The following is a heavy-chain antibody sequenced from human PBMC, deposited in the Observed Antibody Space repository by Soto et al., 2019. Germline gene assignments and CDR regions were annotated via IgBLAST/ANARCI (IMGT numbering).Heavy chain of an antibody. J-gene: IGHJ5*02. D-gene: IGHD3-10*01. Sequence: PSETLSLTCTVSGGSISSYYWSWIRQPPGKGLEWIGYIYYSGSTNYNPSLKSRVTISVDTSKNQFPLKLSSVTAADTAVYYCARHHYYYGSTYGCWLDPWGQGTLDTVSS. CDR3: ARHHYYYGSTYGCWLDP. CDR2: IYYSGST. CDR1: GGSISSYY. V-gene: IGHV4-59*08.